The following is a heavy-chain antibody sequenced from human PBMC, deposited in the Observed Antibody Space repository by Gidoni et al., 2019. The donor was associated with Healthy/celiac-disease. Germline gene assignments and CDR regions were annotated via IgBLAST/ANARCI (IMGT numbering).Heavy chain of an antibody. V-gene: IGHV3-21*01. CDR3: ARDIGAYYYDSSGYEVDY. CDR1: GFTFSSYS. Sequence: EVQLVESGGGLVKPGGSLRRSCAASGFTFSSYSMNWVRQAPGKGLEWVSSISSSSSYIYYADSVKGRCTISRDNAKNSLYLQMNSLRAEDTAVYYCARDIGAYYYDSSGYEVDYWGQGTLVTVSS. D-gene: IGHD3-22*01. CDR2: ISSSSSYI. J-gene: IGHJ4*02.